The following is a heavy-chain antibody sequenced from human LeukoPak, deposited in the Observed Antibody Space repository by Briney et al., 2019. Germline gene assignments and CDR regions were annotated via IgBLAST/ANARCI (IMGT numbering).Heavy chain of an antibody. CDR1: DGSISSGAYY. CDR2: IWHSGST. V-gene: IGHV4-30-2*01. J-gene: IGHJ6*03. Sequence: PSQTLSLTCTVSDGSISSGAYYWSWIRQPPGKGLEWIGYIWHSGSTYYNPSLRSRITMSVDRSKNQFSLKLNSVTVADTAVYYCAKNRGAGSHYYYHMNVWGKGTTVTVSS. CDR3: AKNRGAGSHYYYHMNV. D-gene: IGHD1-26*01.